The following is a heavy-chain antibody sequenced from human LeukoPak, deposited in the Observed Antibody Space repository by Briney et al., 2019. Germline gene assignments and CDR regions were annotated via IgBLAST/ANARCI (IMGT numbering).Heavy chain of an antibody. CDR2: ISGSGGST. CDR3: AKLVAATPLYYYYMDV. CDR1: GFTFSSYG. D-gene: IGHD2-15*01. Sequence: GGSLRLSCAASGFTFSSYGMSWVRQAPGKGLEWVSPISGSGGSTYYADSVKGRFTISRDNSKNTLYLQMNSLRAEDTAVYYCAKLVAATPLYYYYMDVWGKGTTVTVSS. V-gene: IGHV3-23*01. J-gene: IGHJ6*03.